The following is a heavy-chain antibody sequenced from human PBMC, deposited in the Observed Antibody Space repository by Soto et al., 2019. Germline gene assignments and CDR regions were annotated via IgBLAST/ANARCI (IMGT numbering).Heavy chain of an antibody. J-gene: IGHJ4*02. CDR1: GGSISSGNYY. CDR2: ISYGGST. D-gene: IGHD1-7*01. CDR3: ATMGTPATGLYYFDY. V-gene: IGHV4-30-4*01. Sequence: SETLSLTCPVSGGSISSGNYYWSWIRQPPGKGLEWIGFISYGGSTYYSASLKSRFTISVDTSKNQFSLNLSFVTAADTAVYYCATMGTPATGLYYFDYWGQGTLVTVS.